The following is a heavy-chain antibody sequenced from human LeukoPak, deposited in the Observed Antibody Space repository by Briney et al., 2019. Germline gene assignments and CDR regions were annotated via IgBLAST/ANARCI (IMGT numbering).Heavy chain of an antibody. CDR2: ISGSGGST. V-gene: IGHV3-23*01. CDR1: GFTFSSYA. D-gene: IGHD6-13*01. J-gene: IGHJ6*03. CDR3: AKDLWQQLAYYYYMDV. Sequence: PGGSLRLSCAAPGFTFSSYAMSWVRQAPGKGLEWVSAISGSGGSTYYADSVKGRFTISRDNSKNTLYLQMNSLRAEDTAVYYCAKDLWQQLAYYYYMDVWGKGTTATVSS.